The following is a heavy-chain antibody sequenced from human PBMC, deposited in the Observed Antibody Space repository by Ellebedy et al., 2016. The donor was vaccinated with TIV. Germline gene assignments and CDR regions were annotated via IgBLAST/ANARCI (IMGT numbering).Heavy chain of an antibody. CDR3: ACWAGQERYQGPFDY. CDR2: INTDGSST. Sequence: GESLKISCVASGCTSRNYWMHWVRQAPGKGLVWVSHINTDGSSTSYADSVKGRFTISRDNARNTLYLQMNSLRVEETAVYYCACWAGQERYQGPFDYWGQGILVIVS. J-gene: IGHJ4*02. D-gene: IGHD3-9*01. CDR1: GCTSRNYW. V-gene: IGHV3-74*01.